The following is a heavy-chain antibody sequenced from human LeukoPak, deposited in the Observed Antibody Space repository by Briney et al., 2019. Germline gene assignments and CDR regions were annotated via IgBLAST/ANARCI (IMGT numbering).Heavy chain of an antibody. CDR1: GFTFSNFW. V-gene: IGHV3-7*03. CDR2: IKQDETEK. J-gene: IGHJ2*01. D-gene: IGHD2-21*01. CDR3: ARVRAVDL. Sequence: GGSLRLSCTASGFTFSNFWMGWVRQAPGKGLEWVANIKQDETEKFYLGSVKGRFTISRDNAKNSLYLQMNSLRAEDTAVYYCARVRAVDLWGRGTLVTVSS.